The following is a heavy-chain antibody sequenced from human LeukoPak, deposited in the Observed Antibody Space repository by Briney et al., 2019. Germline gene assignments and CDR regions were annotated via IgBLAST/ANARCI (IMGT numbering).Heavy chain of an antibody. D-gene: IGHD3-10*01. Sequence: SETLSLTCAVSGYSIYSGYSWGWIRQPPGKGLEFIGTISHSGPTYYNPSLKSRLTLSADTSKNQFSLKMTSVTAADTATYYCARVYYGSGSYLPLEYWGPGILVTVSS. J-gene: IGHJ4*02. CDR3: ARVYYGSGSYLPLEY. V-gene: IGHV4-38-2*01. CDR2: ISHSGPT. CDR1: GYSIYSGYS.